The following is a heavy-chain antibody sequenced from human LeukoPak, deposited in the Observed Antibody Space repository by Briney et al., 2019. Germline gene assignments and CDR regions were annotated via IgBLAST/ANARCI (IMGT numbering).Heavy chain of an antibody. D-gene: IGHD1-26*01. V-gene: IGHV4-34*01. Sequence: SETLSLTCAVYGGSFSGYYWSWIRQPPGKGLEWIGEINHSGSTNYNPSLKSRVTISVDTSKNQFSLKLSSVTAADSAVYYCAGRHSGSYYSFDYWGKGTLVTVSS. J-gene: IGHJ4*02. CDR3: AGRHSGSYYSFDY. CDR1: GGSFSGYY. CDR2: INHSGST.